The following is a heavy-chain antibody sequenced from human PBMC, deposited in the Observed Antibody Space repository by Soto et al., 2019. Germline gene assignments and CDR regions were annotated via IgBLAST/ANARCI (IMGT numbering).Heavy chain of an antibody. V-gene: IGHV3-23*01. D-gene: IGHD4-17*01. J-gene: IGHJ6*03. CDR1: GFTFSSYA. CDR3: AKPPRGDYGGYYYYMDV. CDR2: ISGSGGST. Sequence: EVQLLESGGGLVQPGGSLRLSCAASGFTFSSYAMSWVRQAPGKGLEWVSAISGSGGSTYYSDSVKGRFTISRDNSKNTLYLQMNSLRAEDTAVYYCAKPPRGDYGGYYYYMDVWGKGTTVTVSS.